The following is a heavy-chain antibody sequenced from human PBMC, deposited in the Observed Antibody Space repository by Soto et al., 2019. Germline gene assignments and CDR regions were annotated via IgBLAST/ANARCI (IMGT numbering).Heavy chain of an antibody. CDR3: DSDSSGGMDL. CDR1: GGSISSYY. D-gene: IGHD3-10*01. J-gene: IGHJ6*02. CDR2: IYYSGST. Sequence: SETLSLTCTVSGGSISSYYWSWIRQPPGKGLEWIGYIYYSGSTNYNPSLKSRVTISVDTSKNQFSLKLSSVTAADTAVYSCDSDSSGGMDLWGQGTTVTVSS. V-gene: IGHV4-59*01.